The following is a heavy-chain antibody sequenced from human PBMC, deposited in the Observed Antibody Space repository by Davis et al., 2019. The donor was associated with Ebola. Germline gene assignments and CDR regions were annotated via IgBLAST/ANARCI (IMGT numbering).Heavy chain of an antibody. V-gene: IGHV1-2*02. J-gene: IGHJ5*02. Sequence: ASVKVSCKASGYTFTGYYMHWVRQAPGQGLEWMGWINPNSGGTNYAQKLQGRVTMTTDTSTSTAYMELRSLRSDDTAVYYCARAPQWELPNWFDPWGQGTLVTVSS. CDR1: GYTFTGYY. D-gene: IGHD1-26*01. CDR3: ARAPQWELPNWFDP. CDR2: INPNSGGT.